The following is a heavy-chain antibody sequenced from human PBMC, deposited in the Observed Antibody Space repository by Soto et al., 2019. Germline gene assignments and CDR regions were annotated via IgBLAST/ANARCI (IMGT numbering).Heavy chain of an antibody. CDR3: ARDLGGSRDS. J-gene: IGHJ4*02. D-gene: IGHD1-26*01. CDR2: INPNNDGT. CDR1: GNTFTGYY. V-gene: IGHV1-2*02. Sequence: QVQLVQSGAEVKKPGASVKVSCKASGNTFTGYYIHWVRQAPGQGLEWMGWINPNNDGTTYGEKFQGMVTMTRDTSTSTAYMELSRLRSDDTAVYYFARDLGGSRDSWGQGTLVTVSS.